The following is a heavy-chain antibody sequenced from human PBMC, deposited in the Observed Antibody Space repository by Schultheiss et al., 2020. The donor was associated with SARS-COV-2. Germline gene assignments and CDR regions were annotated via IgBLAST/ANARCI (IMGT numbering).Heavy chain of an antibody. V-gene: IGHV1-18*01. Sequence: ASVKVSCKASGYVFMNFGITWVRLAPGQGLEWMGWISPHNGNTKYAQELQGRVTMTTDTSTSTAYMELRSLRSDDTAVYYCARGEYSYRYVDNYYYGLDVWGQGTTVTVSS. CDR3: ARGEYSYRYVDNYYYGLDV. J-gene: IGHJ6*02. CDR1: GYVFMNFG. CDR2: ISPHNGNT. D-gene: IGHD5-18*01.